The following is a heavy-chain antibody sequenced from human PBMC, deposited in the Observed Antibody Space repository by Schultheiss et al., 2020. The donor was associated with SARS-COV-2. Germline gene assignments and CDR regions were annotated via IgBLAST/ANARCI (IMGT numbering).Heavy chain of an antibody. V-gene: IGHV3-47*02. D-gene: IGHD3-22*01. CDR3: ARAMSSGYYRVWRGDAFDI. Sequence: GGSLRLSCAASGFAFSSYVLHWVRRAPGKGPEWVSAIGTGGDTYYADSVKGRFTISRDNSKNTLYLQMNSLRAEDTAVYYCARAMSSGYYRVWRGDAFDIWGQGTMVTVSS. CDR1: GFAFSSYV. J-gene: IGHJ3*02. CDR2: IGTGGDT.